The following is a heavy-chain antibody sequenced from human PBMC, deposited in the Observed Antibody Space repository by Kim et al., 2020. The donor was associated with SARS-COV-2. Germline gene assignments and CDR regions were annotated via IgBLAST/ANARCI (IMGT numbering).Heavy chain of an antibody. CDR2: IYYSGST. Sequence: SETLSLTCTVSGGSISSYYWSWIRQPPGKGLEWIGYIYYSGSTNYNPSLKSRVTISVDTSKNQFSLKLSSVTAADTAVYYCASAAWIAARPSWFDPWGQGTLVTVSS. V-gene: IGHV4-59*01. CDR1: GGSISSYY. J-gene: IGHJ5*02. D-gene: IGHD6-6*01. CDR3: ASAAWIAARPSWFDP.